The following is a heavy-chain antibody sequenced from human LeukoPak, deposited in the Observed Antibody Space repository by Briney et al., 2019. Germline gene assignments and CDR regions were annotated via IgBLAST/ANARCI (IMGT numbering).Heavy chain of an antibody. CDR1: GGSFSGYY. D-gene: IGHD2-2*01. Sequence: SETLSLTCAVYGGSFSGYYWSWIRQPPGKGLEWIGEINHSGSTNYNPSLKSRVTISVDTSKNQFSLKLSSVTAADTAVYYCARAAPYCSSTSCFPPRGGPSYYYGMDVWGQGTTVTVSS. J-gene: IGHJ6*02. CDR2: INHSGST. V-gene: IGHV4-34*01. CDR3: ARAAPYCSSTSCFPPRGGPSYYYGMDV.